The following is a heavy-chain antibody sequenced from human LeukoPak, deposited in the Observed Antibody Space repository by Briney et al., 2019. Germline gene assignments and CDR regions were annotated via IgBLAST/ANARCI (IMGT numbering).Heavy chain of an antibody. CDR1: GGSISSSSYY. CDR2: IYYSGNT. CDR3: ARTLSGYSYGLFDY. Sequence: PSETLSLTCTVSGGSISSSSYYWGWIRQPPGKGLEWIGSIYYSGNTNNNPSLKSRVTISVDTSKNQFSLNLSSMTAADTAMYYCARTLSGYSYGLFDYWGQGTLVTVSS. D-gene: IGHD5-18*01. V-gene: IGHV4-39*07. J-gene: IGHJ4*02.